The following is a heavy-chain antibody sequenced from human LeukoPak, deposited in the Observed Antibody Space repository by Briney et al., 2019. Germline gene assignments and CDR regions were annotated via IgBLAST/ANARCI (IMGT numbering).Heavy chain of an antibody. CDR3: ARVYGVTGWFDP. D-gene: IGHD3-10*02. Sequence: SETLSLTCTVSGGSISSYYWSWIRQHPGKGLKWIGYIYYSGSTYYNPSLKSRVTISVDTSKNQFSLKLSSVTAADTAVYYCARVYGVTGWFDPWGQGTLVTVSS. J-gene: IGHJ5*02. V-gene: IGHV4-59*06. CDR2: IYYSGST. CDR1: GGSISSYY.